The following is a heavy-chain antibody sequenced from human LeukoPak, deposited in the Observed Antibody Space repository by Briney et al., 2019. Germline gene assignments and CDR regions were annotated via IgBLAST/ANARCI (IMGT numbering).Heavy chain of an antibody. Sequence: PGGSLRPSCAASGFTFSSHWMHWVRQAPGKGLVWVSRINSDGSSTSYADSVKGRFTISRDNVKNTLYLQMNSLRAGDTAVYYCSRDQYDSGVGGDWGQGTLVTVSS. CDR3: SRDQYDSGVGGD. CDR1: GFTFSSHW. CDR2: INSDGSST. V-gene: IGHV3-74*01. J-gene: IGHJ4*02. D-gene: IGHD3-22*01.